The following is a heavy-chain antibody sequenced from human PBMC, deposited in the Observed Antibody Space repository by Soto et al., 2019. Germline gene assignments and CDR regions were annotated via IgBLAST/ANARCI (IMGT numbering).Heavy chain of an antibody. CDR1: GYTFTSYD. D-gene: IGHD3-22*01. CDR2: MNPNSGNT. Sequence: ASVKVSCKASGYTFTSYDINWVRRATGQGLEWMGWMNPNSGNTGYAQKFQGRVTMTRNTSISTAYMELSSLRSEDTAVYYCARGHHYYDSSGYYYVYYFDYWGQGTLVTVSS. V-gene: IGHV1-8*01. J-gene: IGHJ4*02. CDR3: ARGHHYYDSSGYYYVYYFDY.